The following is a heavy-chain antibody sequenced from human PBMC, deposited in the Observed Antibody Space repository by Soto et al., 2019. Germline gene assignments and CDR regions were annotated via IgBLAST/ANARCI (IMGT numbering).Heavy chain of an antibody. CDR1: GGSNSSYY. Sequence: SETLSLTCTVSGGSNSSYYWSWIRRPPGKGLEWIGYIYYRGSTNYNPSLKSRVTISVDTSKNQFSLKLSSVTAADTAVYYWAREGSGSFTFDDWGQGTLVTVSS. J-gene: IGHJ4*02. D-gene: IGHD1-26*01. CDR3: AREGSGSFTFDD. CDR2: IYYRGST. V-gene: IGHV4-59*01.